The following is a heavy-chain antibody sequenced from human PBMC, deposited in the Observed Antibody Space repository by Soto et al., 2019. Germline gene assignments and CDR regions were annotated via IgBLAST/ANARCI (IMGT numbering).Heavy chain of an antibody. Sequence: SETLSLTCAVSGSSITITYYWGWVRQPPGKGLEWIGSIHHSGSVFESGSTHYNPSFKSRVTISADTSKSQFSLKLTSVIAADTAVYFCARNSSSSYFDYWGQGTLVTVSS. CDR3: ARNSSSSYFDY. V-gene: IGHV4-38-2*01. CDR2: IHHSGSVFESGST. J-gene: IGHJ4*02. D-gene: IGHD6-13*01. CDR1: GSSITITYY.